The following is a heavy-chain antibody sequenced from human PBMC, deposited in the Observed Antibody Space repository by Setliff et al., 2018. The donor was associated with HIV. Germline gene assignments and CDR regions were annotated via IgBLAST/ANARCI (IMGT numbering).Heavy chain of an antibody. D-gene: IGHD3-22*01. CDR2: VNLDGTYI. Sequence: PGESLTISCVASGFTFSDYWMHWVRQAPGKGLLWVARVNLDGTYIHYADSVKGRFTISRDNAKNTLHLQMNSLRAEDTAVYYCTRDSYYPDSSGVFYYYGWDVWGQGTTVTVSS. J-gene: IGHJ6*02. V-gene: IGHV3-74*01. CDR3: TRDSYYPDSSGVFYYYGWDV. CDR1: GFTFSDYW.